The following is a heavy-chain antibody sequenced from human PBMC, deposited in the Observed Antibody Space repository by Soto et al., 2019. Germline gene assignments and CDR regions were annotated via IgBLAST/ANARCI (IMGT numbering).Heavy chain of an antibody. D-gene: IGHD1-1*01. CDR3: ARDLGTGTDY. J-gene: IGHJ4*02. Sequence: PSETLSLTCAVSGDSITSSNWCSWVRQAPGKGLEWIGEIYHSGATTYNPSLKSRATISVDPSNNHFSLKLTSVTAADTAVYFCARDLGTGTDYWGRGTLVTVSS. CDR1: GDSITSSNW. CDR2: IYHSGAT. V-gene: IGHV4-4*02.